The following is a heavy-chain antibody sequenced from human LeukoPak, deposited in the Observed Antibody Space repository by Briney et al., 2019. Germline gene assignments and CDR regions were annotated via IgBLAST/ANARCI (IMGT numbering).Heavy chain of an antibody. CDR2: ISAYNGNT. V-gene: IGHV1-18*01. CDR3: ARSMATIQYNWFDP. J-gene: IGHJ5*02. CDR1: GYTFTNYG. Sequence: ASVKVSCKASGYTFTNYGINWVRQAPGQGLEWMGCISAYNGNTNFAQKLQGRLTMTTDTSTSTAYMELRSLRSDDTAVYYCARSMATIQYNWFDPWGQGTLVIVSS. D-gene: IGHD5-24*01.